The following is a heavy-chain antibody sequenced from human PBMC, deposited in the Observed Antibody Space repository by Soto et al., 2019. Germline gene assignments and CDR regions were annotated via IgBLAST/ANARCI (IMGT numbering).Heavy chain of an antibody. CDR3: ARDSDYDSSGYSLPGRWFDP. CDR1: GYTFTSYG. CDR2: ISAYNGNT. J-gene: IGHJ5*02. Sequence: GASVKVSCKASGYTFTSYGISWVRQAPGRGLEWMGWISAYNGNTNYAQKLQGRVTMTTDTSTSTAYMELRSLRSDDTAVYYCARDSDYDSSGYSLPGRWFDPWGQGTLVTVSS. D-gene: IGHD3-22*01. V-gene: IGHV1-18*01.